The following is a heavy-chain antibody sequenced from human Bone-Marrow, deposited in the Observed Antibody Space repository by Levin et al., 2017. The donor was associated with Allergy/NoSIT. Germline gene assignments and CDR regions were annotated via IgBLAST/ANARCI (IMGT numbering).Heavy chain of an antibody. CDR2: INTDTGDP. D-gene: IGHD3-10*01. Sequence: ASVKVSCKASGYTFTKYAMHWVRQAPGQGPTWMGWINTDTGDPTYAQAFTGRFVFSLDPSVSTAYLQISSLKPEDTAVYYCLVRSRDYWGEGTQVTVPA. CDR1: GYTFTKYA. J-gene: IGHJ4*02. V-gene: IGHV7-4-1*02. CDR3: LVRSRDY.